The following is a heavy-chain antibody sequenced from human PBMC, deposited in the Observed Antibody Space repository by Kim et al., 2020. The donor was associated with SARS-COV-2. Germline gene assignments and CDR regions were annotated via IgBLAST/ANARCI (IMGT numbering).Heavy chain of an antibody. CDR1: GGSFSGYY. Sequence: SETLSLTCAVYGGSFSGYYWSWIRQPPGKGLEWIGEINHSGSTNYNPSLKSRVTISVDTSKNQFSLKLSSVTAADTAVYYCARGAQWLVPWYYYYGMDVWGQGTTVTVSS. CDR2: INHSGST. D-gene: IGHD6-19*01. V-gene: IGHV4-34*01. J-gene: IGHJ6*02. CDR3: ARGAQWLVPWYYYYGMDV.